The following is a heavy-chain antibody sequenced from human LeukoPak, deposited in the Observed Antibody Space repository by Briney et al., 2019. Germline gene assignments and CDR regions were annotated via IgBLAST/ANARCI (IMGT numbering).Heavy chain of an antibody. J-gene: IGHJ6*02. CDR2: FDPEDGET. Sequence: ASVKVSCKVSGYTLTELSMHWVRQAPGKGLEWMGGFDPEDGETIYAQKFQGRVTMTRDTSISTAYMELSRLRSDDTAVYYCARVGYYYYGMDVWGQGTTVTVSS. V-gene: IGHV1-24*01. CDR3: ARVGYYYYGMDV. CDR1: GYTLTELS.